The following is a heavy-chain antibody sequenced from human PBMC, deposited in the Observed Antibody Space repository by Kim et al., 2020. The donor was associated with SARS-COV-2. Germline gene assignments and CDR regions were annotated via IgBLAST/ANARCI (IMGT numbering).Heavy chain of an antibody. CDR3: ARERQGVGGWFEIDY. D-gene: IGHD6-19*01. CDR2: VGFAHDT. Sequence: GGSLRLSCAASGFTFSSHDMHWVRQATGKGLEWVSTVGFAHDTYYAASVKGRFTISRENAKNSFYLQMNNLRVDDTAIYYCARERQGVGGWFEIDYWGQGTLVTVSS. V-gene: IGHV3-13*01. CDR1: GFTFSSHD. J-gene: IGHJ4*02.